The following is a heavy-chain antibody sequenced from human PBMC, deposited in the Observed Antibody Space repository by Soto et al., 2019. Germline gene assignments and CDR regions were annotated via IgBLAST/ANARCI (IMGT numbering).Heavy chain of an antibody. V-gene: IGHV3-7*03. D-gene: IGHD2-2*01. CDR1: GFTFSSYW. J-gene: IGHJ6*02. CDR2: IKQDGSEK. Sequence: QSGGSLRLSCAASGFTFSSYWMSWVRQAPGKGLEWVANIKQDGSEKYYVDSVKGRFTISRDNAKNSLYLQMNSLRAEDTAVYYCARDREYQLLFPYYYGMDVWGQGTTVTVSS. CDR3: ARDREYQLLFPYYYGMDV.